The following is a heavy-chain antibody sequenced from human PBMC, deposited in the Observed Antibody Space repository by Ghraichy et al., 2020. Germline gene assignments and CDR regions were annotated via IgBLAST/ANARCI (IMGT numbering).Heavy chain of an antibody. V-gene: IGHV4-59*01. Sequence: SETPSLTCTVSGASITTYYWSWIRQPPGKRLEWIGYIYYSGDTNYSPSLKSRVTISLDTSKSQFSLRMNSVTAADTAVYYCARHSYSRYYDSWGQGTLVTVSS. CDR1: GASITTYY. J-gene: IGHJ4*02. D-gene: IGHD3-22*01. CDR2: IYYSGDT. CDR3: ARHSYSRYYDS.